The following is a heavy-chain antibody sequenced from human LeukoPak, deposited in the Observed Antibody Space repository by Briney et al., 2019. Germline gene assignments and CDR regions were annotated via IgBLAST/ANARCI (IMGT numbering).Heavy chain of an antibody. D-gene: IGHD2/OR15-2a*01. CDR3: ARDVRPDGWFGNRGYGMDV. J-gene: IGHJ6*02. Sequence: KPSETLSLTCTVSGGSIGSSSYYWGWIRQPPGKGLEWIGSIYYSGSTYYNPSLKSRVTISVDTSKNQFSLKLSSVTAADTAVYYCARDVRPDGWFGNRGYGMDVWGQGTTVTVSS. CDR1: GGSIGSSSYY. V-gene: IGHV4-39*07. CDR2: IYYSGST.